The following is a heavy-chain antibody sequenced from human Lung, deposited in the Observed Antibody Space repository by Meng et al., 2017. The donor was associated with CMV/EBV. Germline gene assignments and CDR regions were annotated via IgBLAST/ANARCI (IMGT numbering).Heavy chain of an antibody. CDR3: ARSVGCSSTYCYTYTSSWYPEY. CDR1: GGSINSVGYY. D-gene: IGHD6-13*01. J-gene: IGHJ4*02. CDR2: IYYSGGT. Sequence: SETLSLTCTVSGGSINSVGYYWTWIRQHPGKGLEWIGYIYYSGGTNYNPSLQSRVTISVDTSKNQFSLKLSSVTAADTAMYYCARSVGCSSTYCYTYTSSWYPEYWGQGTXVTVSS. V-gene: IGHV4-31*03.